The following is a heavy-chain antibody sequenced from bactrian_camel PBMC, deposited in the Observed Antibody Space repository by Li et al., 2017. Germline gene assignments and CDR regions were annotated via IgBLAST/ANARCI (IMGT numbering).Heavy chain of an antibody. Sequence: QLVESGGGSVQAGKSLTLSCKITGDPYSSNCRAWFRQAPGKEREGVAGIESDGSTSYADSVKGRFTISRDNAKNTVYLQMNSLKSEDTALYYCATTDGVNTVYNYWGQGTQVTVS. CDR2: IESDGST. V-gene: IGHV3S53*01. CDR1: GDPYSSNC. J-gene: IGHJ4*01. CDR3: ATTDGVNTVYNY. D-gene: IGHD7*01.